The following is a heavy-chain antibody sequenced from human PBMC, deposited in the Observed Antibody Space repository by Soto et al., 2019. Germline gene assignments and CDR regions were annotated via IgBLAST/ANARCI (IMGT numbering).Heavy chain of an antibody. CDR1: VFTFSAYA. Sequence: HWWSLRLSCSASVFTFSAYAIIWVRQAPGKGLEWVSGITGSGSSAYYADSVKGRFTISRDNSKNTLYLQMNSLRAEDTAVYYCAKSGGFFYFDCWGQGTPVPSPQ. CDR2: ITGSGSSA. J-gene: IGHJ4*02. V-gene: IGHV3-23*01. D-gene: IGHD3-16*01. CDR3: AKSGGFFYFDC.